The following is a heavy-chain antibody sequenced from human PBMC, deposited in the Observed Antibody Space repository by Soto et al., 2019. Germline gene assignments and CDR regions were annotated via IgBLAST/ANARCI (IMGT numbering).Heavy chain of an antibody. CDR3: ARVGGFGATTIDY. CDR2: IYYSGST. Sequence: QVQLQESGPGLVKPSQTLSLTCTVSGGSISSGDYYWSWIRQPPGKGLEWIGYIYYSGSTYYNPSLKSGVTISVDTSKNQFSMQLSSVTAADTAVYYCARVGGFGATTIDYWGQGTLVTVSS. CDR1: GGSISSGDYY. V-gene: IGHV4-30-4*01. J-gene: IGHJ4*02. D-gene: IGHD3-10*01.